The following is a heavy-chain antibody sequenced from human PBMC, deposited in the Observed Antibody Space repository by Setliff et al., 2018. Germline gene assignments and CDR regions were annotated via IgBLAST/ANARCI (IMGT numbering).Heavy chain of an antibody. Sequence: GESLKISCKGSGYSFTNYWIGWVRQMPGKGLEWMGIIYPGDSNTRYSPSFQGQVTISVDKSVSTAYLQWSSLKASDTAIYYCARVGQQLVYYYYGMDVWGQGTTVTVSS. CDR2: IYPGDSNT. V-gene: IGHV5-51*01. D-gene: IGHD6-13*01. CDR1: GYSFTNYW. CDR3: ARVGQQLVYYYYGMDV. J-gene: IGHJ6*02.